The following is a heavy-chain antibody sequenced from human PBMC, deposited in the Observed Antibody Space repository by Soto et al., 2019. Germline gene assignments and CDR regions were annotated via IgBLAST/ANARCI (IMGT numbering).Heavy chain of an antibody. CDR3: ARDLGDQALYLVS. D-gene: IGHD2-21*02. V-gene: IGHV1-2*02. CDR2: INPNSGGT. Sequence: ASVKVSCKASGYTFTGYYMHWVRQAPGQGLEWMGWINPNSGGTNYAQKFQGRVTMTRDTSISTAYMELSRLRSDDTAVYYCARDLGDQALYLVSWGQGTLVTVYS. J-gene: IGHJ4*02. CDR1: GYTFTGYY.